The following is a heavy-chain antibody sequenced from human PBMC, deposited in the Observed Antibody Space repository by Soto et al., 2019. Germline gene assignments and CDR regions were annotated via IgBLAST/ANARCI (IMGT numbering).Heavy chain of an antibody. D-gene: IGHD2-15*01. CDR2: IYYSGST. CDR1: GGSISSGGYY. J-gene: IGHJ5*02. V-gene: IGHV4-31*03. CDR3: ARDPGYCSGGSCWNWFDP. Sequence: QVQLQESGPGLVKPSQTLSLTCTVSGGSISSGGYYWSWIRQHPGKGLEWIGNIYYSGSTYYNPSLKSRLTISVDMAKNQFSLKVSSVTAADTAVYYCARDPGYCSGGSCWNWFDPWGQGTLVTVSS.